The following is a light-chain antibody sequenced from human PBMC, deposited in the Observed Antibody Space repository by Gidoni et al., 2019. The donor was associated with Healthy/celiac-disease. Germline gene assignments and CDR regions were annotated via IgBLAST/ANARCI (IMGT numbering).Light chain of an antibody. CDR3: QSYDSSLSGRGV. J-gene: IGLJ1*01. Sequence: QSVLTQPPSVSGAPGQRVPISCTGSSSNIGAGYDVHWYQQLPGTAPKLLIYGNSNRPSGVPDRFSGSKSGTSASLAITGLQAEDEADYYCQSYDSSLSGRGVFGTGTKVTVL. V-gene: IGLV1-40*01. CDR1: SSNIGAGYD. CDR2: GNS.